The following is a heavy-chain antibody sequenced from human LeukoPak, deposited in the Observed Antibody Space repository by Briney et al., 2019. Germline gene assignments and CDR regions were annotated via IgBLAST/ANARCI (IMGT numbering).Heavy chain of an antibody. V-gene: IGHV3-30-3*01. CDR1: GFTFSSYA. J-gene: IGHJ4*02. CDR2: ISYDGSSK. CDR3: VGEIGPRSFDY. Sequence: GGFLRLSCAASGFTFSSYAMHWARQAPGKGLEWVAVISYDGSSKYYADSVKGRFTISRDNSINALYLQMNSLRLDDTAVYYCVGEIGPRSFDYWGQGTLVTVSS. D-gene: IGHD3-16*01.